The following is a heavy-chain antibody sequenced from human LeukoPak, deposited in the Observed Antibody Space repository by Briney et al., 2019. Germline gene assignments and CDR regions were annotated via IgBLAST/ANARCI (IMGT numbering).Heavy chain of an antibody. CDR1: GFTFSSYE. D-gene: IGHD1-1*01. Sequence: KAGGSLRLSCAVSGFTFSSYEMNWVRQAPGKGLEWVGRIKSKTDGGTTDYAAPVKGRFTISRDDSKNTLYLQMNSLKTEDTAVYYCTTDHNPGAFDIWGQGTMVTVSS. CDR3: TTDHNPGAFDI. CDR2: IKSKTDGGTT. V-gene: IGHV3-15*01. J-gene: IGHJ3*02.